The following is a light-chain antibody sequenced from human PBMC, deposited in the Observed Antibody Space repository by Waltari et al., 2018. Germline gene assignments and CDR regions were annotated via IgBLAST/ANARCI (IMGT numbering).Light chain of an antibody. CDR1: SRDVGSYNL. Sequence: QSALTPPASVSGSPGQSITISCTGTSRDVGSYNLVSWYQQHPGKAPKLMIYEVSKRPSGVSNRFSGSKSGNTASLTISGLQAEDEADYYCCSYAGSSTFVFGGGTKLTVL. V-gene: IGLV2-23*02. CDR3: CSYAGSSTFV. J-gene: IGLJ2*01. CDR2: EVS.